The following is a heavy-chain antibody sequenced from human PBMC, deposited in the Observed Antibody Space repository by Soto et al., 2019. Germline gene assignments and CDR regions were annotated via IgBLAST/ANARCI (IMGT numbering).Heavy chain of an antibody. CDR3: ARVAAVNRNYYYYYMDV. D-gene: IGHD4-17*01. V-gene: IGHV1-18*01. CDR1: GYTFNSYG. J-gene: IGHJ6*03. Sequence: ASVKVSCKASGYTFNSYGISWVRQAPGQGLEWMGWISAYNGNTNYAQKLQGRVTMTTDTSTSTAYMELRSLRSDDTAVYYCARVAAVNRNYYYYYMDVWGKGTTVNVSS. CDR2: ISAYNGNT.